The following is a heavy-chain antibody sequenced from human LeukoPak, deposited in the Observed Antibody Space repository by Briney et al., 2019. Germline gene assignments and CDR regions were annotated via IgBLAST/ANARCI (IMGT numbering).Heavy chain of an antibody. J-gene: IGHJ4*02. CDR2: ISWNSGSI. Sequence: GRSLRLSCAASGFTFDDYAMHWVRQAPGKGLEWVSGISWNSGSIGYADSVKGRFTISRDNAKNSLYLQMNSLRVEDTAVYYCARESDWNSLVDYWGQGTLVTVSS. D-gene: IGHD1-1*01. CDR3: ARESDWNSLVDY. V-gene: IGHV3-9*01. CDR1: GFTFDDYA.